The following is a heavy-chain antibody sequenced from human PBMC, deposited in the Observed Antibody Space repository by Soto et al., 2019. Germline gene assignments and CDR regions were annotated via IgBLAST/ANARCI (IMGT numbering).Heavy chain of an antibody. Sequence: GGSLRLSCAASGFTFSSYGMHWVRQAPGKGLEWVAVIWYDGSNKYYADSVKGRFTISRDNSKNTLYLQMNSLRAEDTAVYYCARAGLYYGEDAFDIWGQGTMVTVSS. D-gene: IGHD3-3*01. J-gene: IGHJ3*02. CDR1: GFTFSSYG. V-gene: IGHV3-33*01. CDR2: IWYDGSNK. CDR3: ARAGLYYGEDAFDI.